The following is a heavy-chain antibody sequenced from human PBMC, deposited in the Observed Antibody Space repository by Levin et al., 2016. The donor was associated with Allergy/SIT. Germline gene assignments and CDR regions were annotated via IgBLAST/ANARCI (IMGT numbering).Heavy chain of an antibody. D-gene: IGHD3-22*01. CDR3: ARDLDYFERSVYYDAFDI. CDR2: TNPEGSDI. J-gene: IGHJ3*02. CDR1: GFTQSNHW. Sequence: GESLKISCEASGFTQSNHWTTWVRQAPGRGLEWVAHTNPEGSDISYVELGKGRFTISRDNAKNSLYLQMNSLRAEDTAVYYCARDLDYFERSVYYDAFDIWGQGTMVTVSS. V-gene: IGHV3-7*05.